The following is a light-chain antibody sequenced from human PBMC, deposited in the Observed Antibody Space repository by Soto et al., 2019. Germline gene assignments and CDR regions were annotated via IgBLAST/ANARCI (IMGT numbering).Light chain of an antibody. V-gene: IGKV3-20*01. CDR1: QTISSNY. J-gene: IGKJ5*01. CDR2: GAS. Sequence: QSPGTLSLSPGERAILSCRASQTISSNYLAWYQQKPGQAPRLLIYGASGRATGIPDRFSGSGSGTDFTLTISGLEPEDFAVYYCQQYSSSLITFGQGTRLEIK. CDR3: QQYSSSLIT.